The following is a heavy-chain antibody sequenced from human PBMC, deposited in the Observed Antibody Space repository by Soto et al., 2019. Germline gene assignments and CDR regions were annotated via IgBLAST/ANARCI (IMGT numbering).Heavy chain of an antibody. CDR2: IYHSGST. CDR3: AGVRGPYCGGECSPPTPNWFDP. Sequence: QLQLQESGSGLVKPSQTLSLTCAVSGGSISSGGYSWSWIRQPPGKGLEWIGYIYHSGSTYYNPCLNSRVTISVDRSKNQFSLKLSSVTAADSAVYYCAGVRGPYCGGECSPPTPNWFDPWGQGTLVTVSS. V-gene: IGHV4-30-2*01. CDR1: GGSISSGGYS. D-gene: IGHD2-21*01. J-gene: IGHJ5*02.